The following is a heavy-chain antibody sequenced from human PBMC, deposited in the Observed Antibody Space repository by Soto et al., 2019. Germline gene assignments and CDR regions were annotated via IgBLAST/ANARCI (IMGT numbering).Heavy chain of an antibody. CDR1: GGTFSSYT. D-gene: IGHD1-1*01. J-gene: IGHJ3*02. V-gene: IGHV1-69*02. CDR3: ARRTGGDAFDI. CDR2: IIPILGIA. Sequence: QVQLVQSGAEVKKPGSSVKVSCKASGGTFSSYTISWVRQAPGQGLEWMGRIIPILGIANYAQKFQGRVTITADKSPSTAYMELSSLRSEDTAVYYCARRTGGDAFDIWGQGTMVTVSS.